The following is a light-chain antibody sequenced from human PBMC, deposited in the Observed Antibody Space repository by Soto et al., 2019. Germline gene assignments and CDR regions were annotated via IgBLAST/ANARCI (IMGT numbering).Light chain of an antibody. V-gene: IGKV1-39*01. J-gene: IGKJ2*01. CDR3: QQSYGTPYT. CDR1: QSISFY. CDR2: AAS. Sequence: DIQMTQSPSSLSASVGDRVTITCRASQSISFYLNWYQQKPGKATKVLIYAASSLQSGVPSRFSGSGSGTYFSLTISSLHPEDFATYFCQQSYGTPYTFGQGTKLEI.